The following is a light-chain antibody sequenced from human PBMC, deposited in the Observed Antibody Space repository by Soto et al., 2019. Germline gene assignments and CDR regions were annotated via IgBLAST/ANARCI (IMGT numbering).Light chain of an antibody. J-gene: IGLJ2*01. CDR1: SSDVGGYNY. Sequence: QSALTQPASVSGSPGQSITISCTGTSSDVGGYNYVSWYQHHPGKATKLMIYDVTNRPSGVSNRFSGSKSGNTASLTISGLQAEDEADYYCSSYTSSSTLLLFGGGTKLTVL. V-gene: IGLV2-14*01. CDR2: DVT. CDR3: SSYTSSSTLLL.